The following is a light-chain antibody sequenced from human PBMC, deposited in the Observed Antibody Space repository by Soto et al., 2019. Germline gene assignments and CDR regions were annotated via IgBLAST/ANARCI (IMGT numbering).Light chain of an antibody. V-gene: IGKV3-20*01. Sequence: EVVLTQSPATLSLSPGEGATLSCRASQSVSTYLAWYQQKPGQAPRLLIFGASTRATGIPDRFSGSGAGAYFNLTISRLEPADFGVYYCQQYGSSHTFGQGTRREIK. CDR3: QQYGSSHT. CDR2: GAS. CDR1: QSVSTY. J-gene: IGKJ5*01.